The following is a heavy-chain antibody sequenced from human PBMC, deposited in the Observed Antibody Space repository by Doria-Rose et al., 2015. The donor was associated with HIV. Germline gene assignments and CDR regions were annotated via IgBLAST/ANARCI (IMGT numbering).Heavy chain of an antibody. CDR2: IFSDDDR. CDR3: ARIKSSRWYHKYYFDF. Sequence: QITLKESGPVLVKPTETLTLTCTVSGVSLSSPGMGVSWIRQPPGKALEWLANIFSDDDRSYKPSLMSRLTISRGTSKSQVVLTMTDMDPVDTATYYCARIKSSRWYHKYYFDFWGQGTLVIVSA. V-gene: IGHV2-26*01. CDR1: GVSLSSPGMG. D-gene: IGHD6-13*01. J-gene: IGHJ4*02.